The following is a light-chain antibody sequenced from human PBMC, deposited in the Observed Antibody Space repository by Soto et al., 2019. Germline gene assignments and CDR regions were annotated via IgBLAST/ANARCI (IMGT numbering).Light chain of an antibody. CDR3: QKYDTAPQT. Sequence: DIQMTQSPSSLSASVGDTVTITCRASQGSIDYLAWYQQRPGKVPKLLIYAASTLQTGVPSRFSGSGAGTDFTHTISSLQPEDVGSYYCQKYDTAPQTFGQGTRVEIK. V-gene: IGKV1-27*01. CDR1: QGSIDY. CDR2: AAS. J-gene: IGKJ1*01.